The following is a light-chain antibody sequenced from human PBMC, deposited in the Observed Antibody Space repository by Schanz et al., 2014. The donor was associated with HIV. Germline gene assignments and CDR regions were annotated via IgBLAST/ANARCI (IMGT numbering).Light chain of an antibody. CDR2: EAS. V-gene: IGKV1-5*01. J-gene: IGKJ2*01. CDR1: QSISNW. CDR3: QQDNARAYT. Sequence: DIQMTQSPSTLSASVGDRVSISCRASQSISNWLAWYQQKPGKAPDLLIYEASILETGVPSRFNVNGFATEFALVISRHHPEDCATYYCQQDNARAYTFVQGTKREIE.